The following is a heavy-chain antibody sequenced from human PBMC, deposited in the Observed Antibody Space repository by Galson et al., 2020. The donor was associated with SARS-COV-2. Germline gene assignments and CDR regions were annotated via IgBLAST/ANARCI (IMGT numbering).Heavy chain of an antibody. D-gene: IGHD3-22*01. CDR3: ATGPAYYYDSSGCYRGGGHWFEP. CDR2: FDPEDGET. Sequence: ASVKVSCKVSGYTLTELSMHWVRQAPGKGLEWMGGFDPEDGETIYAQKFQGRVTMTEDTSTDTAYMELSSLRSADTAVYYCATGPAYYYDSSGCYRGGGHWFEPWGQGTRVTGSS. CDR1: GYTLTELS. V-gene: IGHV1-24*01. J-gene: IGHJ5*02.